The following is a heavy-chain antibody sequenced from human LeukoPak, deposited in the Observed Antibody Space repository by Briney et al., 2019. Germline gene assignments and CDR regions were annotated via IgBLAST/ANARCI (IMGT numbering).Heavy chain of an antibody. D-gene: IGHD4-23*01. CDR1: GYTFTDYY. CDR3: ARVYYGGKTPSPGGH. J-gene: IGHJ4*02. V-gene: IGHV1-2*02. CDR2: INPKSGDT. Sequence: ASVTVSCKASGYTFTDYYIHWVRQAPGQGLEWMGWINPKSGDTNYEQKFQGRVTITRDTSVSTAYMELSGLRSDDTAMYYCARVYYGGKTPSPGGHWGQGTLVTVSS.